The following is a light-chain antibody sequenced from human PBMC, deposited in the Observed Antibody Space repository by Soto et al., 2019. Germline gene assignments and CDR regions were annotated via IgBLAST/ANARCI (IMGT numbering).Light chain of an antibody. CDR1: SSDVGGYNY. V-gene: IGLV2-14*01. Sequence: QSALTQPASVSGSPGQSITISCTGTSSDVGGYNYVSWYQQHPGKAPTLMIYDVTNRPSGVSNRFSGSKSANTASLTISGLQADDDADYYCSSYTSSSTLYVFGTGTKVTVL. CDR3: SSYTSSSTLYV. CDR2: DVT. J-gene: IGLJ1*01.